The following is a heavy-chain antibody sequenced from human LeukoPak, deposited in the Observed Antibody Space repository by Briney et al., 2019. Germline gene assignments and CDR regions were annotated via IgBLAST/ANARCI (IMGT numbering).Heavy chain of an antibody. CDR2: IYYSGST. J-gene: IGHJ5*02. CDR1: GYSISSGYY. V-gene: IGHV4-38-2*01. D-gene: IGHD4-17*01. CDR3: ARHVFIPYGDFRS. Sequence: SETLSLTCAVSGYSISSGYYWGWIRQPPGKALEWIGSIYYSGSTYYNPSLKSRVTISVDTSKNQFSLKLSSVTAADTAVYYCARHVFIPYGDFRSWGQGTLVTVSS.